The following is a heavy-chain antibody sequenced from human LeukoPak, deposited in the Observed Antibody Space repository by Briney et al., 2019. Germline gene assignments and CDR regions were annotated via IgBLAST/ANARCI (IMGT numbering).Heavy chain of an antibody. Sequence: ASVKVSCKASGYTFTGYYMHWVRQAPGQGLEWMGWINPNNGGTNYVQKFQGRVTMTRDTSISTAYMELSRLRSDDTAVYYCARALIVPSYWAFDIWGQGTMVTVSS. CDR2: INPNNGGT. CDR3: ARALIVPSYWAFDI. J-gene: IGHJ3*02. V-gene: IGHV1-2*02. D-gene: IGHD2-8*02. CDR1: GYTFTGYY.